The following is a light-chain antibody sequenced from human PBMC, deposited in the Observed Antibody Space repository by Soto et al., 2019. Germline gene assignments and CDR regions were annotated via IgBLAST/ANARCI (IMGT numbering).Light chain of an antibody. CDR3: SSYTSSTTWV. CDR1: SSDVGDNDF. J-gene: IGLJ3*02. V-gene: IGLV2-14*01. Sequence: QSALTQPASVSGSPGQSITISCTGTSSDVGDNDFVSRYQQHPDKAPKVMIYEVSDRPSGVSDRFSGSKSGNTASLTISGLQADDDADYYCSSYTSSTTWVFGGGTKLTVL. CDR2: EVS.